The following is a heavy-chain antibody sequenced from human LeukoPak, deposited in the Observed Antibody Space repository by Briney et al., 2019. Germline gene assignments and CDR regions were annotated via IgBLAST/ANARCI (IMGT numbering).Heavy chain of an antibody. CDR3: ARVLEVRGVIITYYYYGMDV. J-gene: IGHJ6*02. CDR1: GYTFTSYD. Sequence: ASVKVSCKASGYTFTSYDINWVRQATGQGLEWMGWMNPNSGNTGYAQKFQGRVTMTRNTSISTAYMELSSLRSEDTAVYYCARVLEVRGVIITYYYYGMDVWGQGTTVTVSS. V-gene: IGHV1-8*01. CDR2: MNPNSGNT. D-gene: IGHD3-10*01.